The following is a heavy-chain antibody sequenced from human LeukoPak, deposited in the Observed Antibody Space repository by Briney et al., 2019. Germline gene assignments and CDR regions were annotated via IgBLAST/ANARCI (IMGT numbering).Heavy chain of an antibody. J-gene: IGHJ3*02. CDR3: TRDATYFYDRSGYYYPYDDFDI. D-gene: IGHD3-22*01. CDR1: GGSITSDSYY. Sequence: PSETLSLTCTVSGGSITSDSYYWSWIRQHPGKGLEWNENIYYTGATDYGPSLKSRVIISLDTSKSQFSLNLSSVTAADTAVYYCTRDATYFYDRSGYYYPYDDFDIWGQGTMVTVSS. CDR2: IYYTGAT. V-gene: IGHV4-31*03.